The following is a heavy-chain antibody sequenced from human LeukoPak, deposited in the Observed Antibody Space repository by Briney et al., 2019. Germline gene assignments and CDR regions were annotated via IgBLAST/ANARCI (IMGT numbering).Heavy chain of an antibody. CDR1: GFTFRNAW. CDR3: IMSRTADLWYYCDY. Sequence: GGSLRLSCPASGFTFRNAWMTWVRQAPGKGLEWVGRIKSKTDGGTTDYAAPVKGRFTISRDDSKNTMYLQMNSLRTEDTAMYSCIMSRTADLWYYCDYWGQGTLVTVSS. J-gene: IGHJ4*02. CDR2: IKSKTDGGTT. D-gene: IGHD7-27*01. V-gene: IGHV3-15*01.